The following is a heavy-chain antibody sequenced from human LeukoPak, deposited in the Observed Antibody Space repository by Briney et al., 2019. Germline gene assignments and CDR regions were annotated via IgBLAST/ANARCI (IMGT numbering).Heavy chain of an antibody. CDR3: ARGLGSNYRIGYYYYGMDV. Sequence: PSETLSLTCTVSGGSVDTIDYYWSWIRQPPGKGLEWIGYMYHTGSSIYSPSLKSRLTISVDTSKNQFTLNLSSMTAADTAVYYCARGLGSNYRIGYYYYGMDVWGQGTTVTVSS. D-gene: IGHD4-11*01. CDR2: MYHTGSS. J-gene: IGHJ6*02. V-gene: IGHV4-61*08. CDR1: GGSVDTIDYY.